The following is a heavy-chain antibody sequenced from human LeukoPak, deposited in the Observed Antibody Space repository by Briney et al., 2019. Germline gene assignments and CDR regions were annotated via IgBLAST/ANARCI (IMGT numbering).Heavy chain of an antibody. V-gene: IGHV3-23*01. CDR2: ISGSGDNT. CDR3: AKMKGHPLPKYYMDV. CDR1: GFTFSGFA. Sequence: SGGSLRLSCAASGFTFSGFAMSWVRRTPRKGLEWVSGISGSGDNTLYADSVKGRFTISRDNSKNTLYLEMNSLRAEDTAIYYCAKMKGHPLPKYYMDVWGQGTTVTVSS. D-gene: IGHD1-26*01. J-gene: IGHJ6*01.